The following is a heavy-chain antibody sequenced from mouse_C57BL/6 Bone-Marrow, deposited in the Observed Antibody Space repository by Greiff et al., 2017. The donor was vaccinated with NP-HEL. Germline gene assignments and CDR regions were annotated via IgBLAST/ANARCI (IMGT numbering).Heavy chain of an antibody. J-gene: IGHJ3*01. CDR3: APQGDYGAY. CDR2: IWSGGST. CDR1: GFSLTSYG. D-gene: IGHD2-4*01. V-gene: IGHV2-2*01. Sequence: QVQLKESGPGLVQPSQSLSITCTVSGFSLTSYGVHWVRQSPGKGLEWLGVIWSGGSTDYNAAFISRLSISKDNSKSQVFFKMNSLQADDTAIYYCAPQGDYGAYWGQGTLVTVSA.